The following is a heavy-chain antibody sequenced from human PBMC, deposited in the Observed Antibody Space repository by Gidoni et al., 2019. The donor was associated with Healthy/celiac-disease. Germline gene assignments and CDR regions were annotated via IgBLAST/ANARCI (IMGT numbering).Heavy chain of an antibody. CDR2: IIPILGIA. D-gene: IGHD6-13*01. CDR3: ARGGSSFGTDY. J-gene: IGHJ4*02. CDR1: GGTFSSYT. V-gene: IGHV1-69*02. Sequence: QVQLVQSGAEVKKPGSSVKVSCKASGGTFSSYTISWVRQAPGQGLEWMGRIIPILGIANYAQKFQGRVTITADKSTSTAYMELSSLRSEDTAVYYCARGGSSFGTDYWGQGTLVTVSS.